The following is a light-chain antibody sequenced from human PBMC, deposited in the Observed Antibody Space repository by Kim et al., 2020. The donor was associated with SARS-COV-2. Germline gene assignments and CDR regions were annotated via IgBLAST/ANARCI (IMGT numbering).Light chain of an antibody. V-gene: IGKV3-20*01. CDR1: QSVRGSS. J-gene: IGKJ2*01. CDR2: GSS. Sequence: GVRANLASLASQSVRGSSLAWYQQQPGPAPRLLIYGSSSRATGIPDRFSGSGSGTDFTLTISRLEPEDFAVYYCQQYGSSHPMYTFGQGTKLEI. CDR3: QQYGSSHPMYT.